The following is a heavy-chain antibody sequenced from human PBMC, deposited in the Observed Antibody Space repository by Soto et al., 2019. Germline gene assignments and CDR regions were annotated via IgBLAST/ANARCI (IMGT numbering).Heavy chain of an antibody. CDR3: AKDRDSGFYHSLGTFDC. V-gene: IGHV3-23*01. CDR1: GFTFSSYA. J-gene: IGHJ4*02. CDR2: LTGTGLST. D-gene: IGHD1-26*01. Sequence: GGSLRLSCAASGFTFSSYAMGWVRQAPGKGLEWVSALTGTGLSTYYADSVKGRFTISRDNSKNTLYLQMNSLRAEDSAVYYCAKDRDSGFYHSLGTFDCWGQGALVTVSS.